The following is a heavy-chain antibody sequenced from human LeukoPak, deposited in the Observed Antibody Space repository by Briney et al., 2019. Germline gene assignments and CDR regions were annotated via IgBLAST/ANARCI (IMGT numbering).Heavy chain of an antibody. CDR1: GGSINSYY. V-gene: IGHV4-59*01. CDR3: AREDGSGDDAFDI. Sequence: SETLSLTCTVSGGSINSYYWNWIRQPPGKGLELIGYIYYSGSPTYNPSLKSRVTISVDTSKNQFSLQLSSVTAADTAVYYCAREDGSGDDAFDIWGQGTMVTVSS. CDR2: IYYSGSP. D-gene: IGHD3-10*01. J-gene: IGHJ3*02.